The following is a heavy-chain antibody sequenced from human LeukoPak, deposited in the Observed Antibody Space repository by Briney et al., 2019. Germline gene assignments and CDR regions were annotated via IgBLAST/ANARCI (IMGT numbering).Heavy chain of an antibody. CDR3: ARGYCSGGSCYPTPFY. CDR1: GGSISSYY. Sequence: SETLSLTRTVSGGSISSYYWSWIRQPPGKGLEWIGYMYYSGSTNYNPSLKSRVTISVDTSKSQFSLKLSSVTAADTAMYYCARGYCSGGSCYPTPFYWGQGTLVTVSS. D-gene: IGHD2-15*01. J-gene: IGHJ4*02. CDR2: MYYSGST. V-gene: IGHV4-59*08.